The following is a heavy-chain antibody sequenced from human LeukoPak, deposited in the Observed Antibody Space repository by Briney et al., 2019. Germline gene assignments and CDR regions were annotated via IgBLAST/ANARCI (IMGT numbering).Heavy chain of an antibody. CDR3: ARDRHEMRFLDGAFDV. D-gene: IGHD3-3*01. V-gene: IGHV3-30*03. Sequence: GRSLRLSCAASGFTFSSYGMHWVRQAPGKGLEWVAVISYEGSENDYADSVKGRFTISRDNSKNMLYLQMNSLRDEDSAVYYCARDRHEMRFLDGAFDVWGRGTLVAVSS. CDR2: ISYEGSEN. CDR1: GFTFSSYG. J-gene: IGHJ3*01.